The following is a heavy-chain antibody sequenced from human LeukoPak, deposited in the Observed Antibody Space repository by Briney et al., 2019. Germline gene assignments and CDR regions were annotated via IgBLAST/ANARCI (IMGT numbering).Heavy chain of an antibody. CDR2: INPNSGGT. V-gene: IGHV1-2*02. J-gene: IGHJ5*02. D-gene: IGHD2-2*01. CDR3: ARDRPGIVVVPAAINWFDP. Sequence: ASVKVSCKASGYTFTGYYMHWVRRAPGRGLEWMGWINPNSGGTNYAQKFQGRVTMTRDTSISTAYMELSRLRSGDTAVYYCARDRPGIVVVPAAINWFDPWGQGTLVTVSS. CDR1: GYTFTGYY.